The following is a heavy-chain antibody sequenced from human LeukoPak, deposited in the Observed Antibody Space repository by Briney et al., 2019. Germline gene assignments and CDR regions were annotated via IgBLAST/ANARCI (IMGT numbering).Heavy chain of an antibody. D-gene: IGHD6-19*01. CDR1: GFTFSSYA. CDR2: ISGSDGGT. Sequence: GGSLRLSCAASGFTFSSYAMSWVRQAPGKGLEWVSVISGSDGGTYYADSVKGRFTISRDNRKNSLYLQVNSLRTEDTALYYCVKEESSIAVADWYFDLWGRGTLVTVSS. CDR3: VKEESSIAVADWYFDL. V-gene: IGHV3-23*01. J-gene: IGHJ2*01.